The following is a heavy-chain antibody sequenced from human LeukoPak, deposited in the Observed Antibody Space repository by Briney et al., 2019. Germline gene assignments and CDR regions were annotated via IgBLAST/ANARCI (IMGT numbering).Heavy chain of an antibody. D-gene: IGHD4-11*01. Sequence: PSETLSLTCTVSGGSISSYYWSWIRQPPGKGLESIGYIYYSGSTNYNPSLKSRVTISVDTSKNQFSLKLSSVTAADTAVYYCATDYSNFYGMDVWGQGTTVTVSS. V-gene: IGHV4-59*01. CDR3: ATDYSNFYGMDV. CDR1: GGSISSYY. CDR2: IYYSGST. J-gene: IGHJ6*02.